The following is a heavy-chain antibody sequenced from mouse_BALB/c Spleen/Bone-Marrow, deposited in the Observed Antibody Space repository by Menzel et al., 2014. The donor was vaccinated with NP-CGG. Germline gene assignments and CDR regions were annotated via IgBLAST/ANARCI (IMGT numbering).Heavy chain of an antibody. Sequence: QAQLQQSGAELARPGASVKMSCKASGYTFTSHTMHWVKQRPGQGLEWIGFINPSSNYTNYNQKFKDKATLTADKSSSTAYMQLSSLTSEDSAVYYCARVLRWSLDYWGQGTTLTVSS. D-gene: IGHD6-2*01. V-gene: IGHV1-4*01. J-gene: IGHJ2*01. CDR2: INPSSNYT. CDR1: GYTFTSHT. CDR3: ARVLRWSLDY.